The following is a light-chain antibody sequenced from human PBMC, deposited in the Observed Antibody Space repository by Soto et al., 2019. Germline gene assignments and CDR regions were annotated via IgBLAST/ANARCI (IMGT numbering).Light chain of an antibody. J-gene: IGKJ5*01. CDR3: QQYGSSPPIT. CDR1: QSVSIT. CDR2: GAS. V-gene: IGKV3-20*01. Sequence: EIVMTQSPATLSVSPGERATLSCRANQSVSITLAWYQQKPGQAPRLLISGASSRATGIPDRFSGSGSGTDFTLTISSLEPEDFAVYYCQQYGSSPPITFGQGTRLEIK.